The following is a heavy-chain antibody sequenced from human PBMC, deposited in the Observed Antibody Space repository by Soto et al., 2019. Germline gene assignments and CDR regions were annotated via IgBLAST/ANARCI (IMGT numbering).Heavy chain of an antibody. CDR1: GFTFSSYA. CDR3: AGGGSGSYYADYYYYGMDV. Sequence: PGGSLRLSCAASGFTFSSYAMHWVRQAPGKGLEWVAVISYDGSNKYYADSVKGRFTISRDNSKNTLYLQMNSLRAEDTAVYYCAGGGSGSYYADYYYYGMDVWGQGTTVTVSS. D-gene: IGHD1-26*01. V-gene: IGHV3-30-3*01. CDR2: ISYDGSNK. J-gene: IGHJ6*02.